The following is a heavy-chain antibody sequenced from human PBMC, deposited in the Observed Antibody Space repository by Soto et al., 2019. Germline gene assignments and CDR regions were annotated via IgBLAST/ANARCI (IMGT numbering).Heavy chain of an antibody. Sequence: EVQLLESGGGLVQPGGSLRLSCAASGFTFSSNAMTWVRQAPGKGLEWVSGISASTYYADSVKGRFTISRDNSKNTLYLQMNSLRADDTAVYYCATRTYSTAIYYFPYWGQGTLVTVSS. CDR3: ATRTYSTAIYYFPY. CDR1: GFTFSSNA. J-gene: IGHJ4*02. D-gene: IGHD6-13*01. CDR2: ISAST. V-gene: IGHV3-23*01.